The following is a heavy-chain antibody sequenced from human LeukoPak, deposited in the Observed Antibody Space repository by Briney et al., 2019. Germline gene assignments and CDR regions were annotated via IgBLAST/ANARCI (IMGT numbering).Heavy chain of an antibody. CDR3: AKAERGYGDYGNAY. CDR1: GFTFSSYA. Sequence: PGGSLRLSCAASGFTFSSYAMSWVRQAPGKGLEWVSAISGSGGSTYYADSVKGRFTISRDNSKNTLYLQMNSLRAEDTAAYYCAKAERGYGDYGNAYWGQGTLVTVSS. D-gene: IGHD4-17*01. CDR2: ISGSGGST. V-gene: IGHV3-23*01. J-gene: IGHJ4*02.